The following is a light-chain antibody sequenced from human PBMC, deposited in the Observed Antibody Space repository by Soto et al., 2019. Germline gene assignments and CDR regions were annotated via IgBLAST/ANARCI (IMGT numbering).Light chain of an antibody. V-gene: IGLV1-40*01. Sequence: QAVVTQPPSVSGAPGQRVTISCTGSSSNIGAGYDVHWYQQLPRAAPKLLIYANNNRPSGVPDRFSGSKSGSSASLAITGLRAEDEADYYCQSYDTSLSAVVFGGGTKLTVL. CDR2: ANN. J-gene: IGLJ2*01. CDR3: QSYDTSLSAVV. CDR1: SSNIGAGYD.